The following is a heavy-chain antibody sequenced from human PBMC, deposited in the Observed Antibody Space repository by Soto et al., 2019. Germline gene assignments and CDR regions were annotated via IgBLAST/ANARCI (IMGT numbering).Heavy chain of an antibody. CDR1: GGTFSSYA. D-gene: IGHD5-18*01. Sequence: QVQLVQSGAEVKKPGSSVKVSCKASGGTFSSYAISWVRQAPGQGLEWMGGIIPIFGTANYAQKFQGRVTITAGESTSTAYLELSSMRSEDTAVYYCARGRGYRYAARGYYGMDVWGQGTTVTVSS. V-gene: IGHV1-69*12. CDR2: IIPIFGTA. J-gene: IGHJ6*02. CDR3: ARGRGYRYAARGYYGMDV.